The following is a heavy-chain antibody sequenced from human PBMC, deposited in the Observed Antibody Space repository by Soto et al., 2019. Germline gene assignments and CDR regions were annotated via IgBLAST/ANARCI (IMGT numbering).Heavy chain of an antibody. CDR2: INHSGST. CDR3: ARGPTRYYGSGSYLGGYYYYGMDV. CDR1: GGSFSGYY. V-gene: IGHV4-34*01. J-gene: IGHJ6*02. Sequence: PSETLSLTCAVYGGSFSGYYWSWIRQPPGKGLEWNGEINHSGSTNYNPSLKSRFTISVDTSKNQFSLKLSFVTAADTAVYYCARGPTRYYGSGSYLGGYYYYGMDVWGQGTTVTVSS. D-gene: IGHD3-10*01.